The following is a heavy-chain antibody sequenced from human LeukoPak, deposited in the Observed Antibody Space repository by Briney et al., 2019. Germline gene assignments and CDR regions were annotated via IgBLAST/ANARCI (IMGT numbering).Heavy chain of an antibody. J-gene: IGHJ4*02. Sequence: SETLSLTCTVSGGSIRSYYWSWIRQPPGKGLEWIGYIYYSGSTNYNPSLKSRVTISVDTSKNQFFLKLSSVTAADTAVYYCARYQLLSPYYFDFWGQGTLVTVSS. CDR3: ARYQLLSPYYFDF. D-gene: IGHD2-2*01. V-gene: IGHV4-59*01. CDR1: GGSIRSYY. CDR2: IYYSGST.